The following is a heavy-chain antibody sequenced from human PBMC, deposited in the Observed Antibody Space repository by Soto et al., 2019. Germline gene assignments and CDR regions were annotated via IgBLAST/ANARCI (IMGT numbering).Heavy chain of an antibody. CDR2: ISAYNGNT. CDR3: AREGPAPYYYYGMDV. Sequence: QVQLVQSGGEVKKPGASVKVSFKTSGYSFTTYGISWVRRAPGQGLEWMGWISAYNGNTNYAQKLQGRVTMTTDTSTSTAYMELRSLRSDDTAVYYCAREGPAPYYYYGMDVWGQGSTVTLPS. V-gene: IGHV1-18*01. J-gene: IGHJ6*02. CDR1: GYSFTTYG.